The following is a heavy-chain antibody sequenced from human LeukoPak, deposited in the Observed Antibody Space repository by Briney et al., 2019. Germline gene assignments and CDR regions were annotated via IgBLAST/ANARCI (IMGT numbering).Heavy chain of an antibody. Sequence: ASVKVSCKASGYTFTSYGISWGRQAPGQGLEWVGWISAYNGNTNYAQKLQGRVTMTPDTSPSTPYMELRSLRSDDTAVYYCARESLGYCSSTSCLDFDYWGQGTLVTVSS. CDR2: ISAYNGNT. CDR1: GYTFTSYG. V-gene: IGHV1-18*01. CDR3: ARESLGYCSSTSCLDFDY. D-gene: IGHD2-2*01. J-gene: IGHJ4*02.